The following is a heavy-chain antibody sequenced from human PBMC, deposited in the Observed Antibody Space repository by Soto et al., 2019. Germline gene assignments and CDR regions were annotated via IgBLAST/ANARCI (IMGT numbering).Heavy chain of an antibody. CDR1: GFTFSSYA. D-gene: IGHD5-18*01. CDR3: AKDTGYSYGIFDY. CDR2: ISGSGGST. V-gene: IGHV3-23*01. J-gene: IGHJ4*02. Sequence: GGSLRLSCAASGFTFSSYAMSWVRQAPGKGLEWVSAISGSGGSTYYADSVKGRFTISRDNSKNTPYLQMNSLRAEDTAVYYCAKDTGYSYGIFDYWGQGTLVTVSS.